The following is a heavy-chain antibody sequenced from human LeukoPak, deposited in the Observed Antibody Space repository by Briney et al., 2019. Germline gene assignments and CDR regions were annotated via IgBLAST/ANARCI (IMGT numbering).Heavy chain of an antibody. D-gene: IGHD3-16*01. CDR2: IIPIFGTA. Sequence: SVKVSCKASGGTFSSYAVSWVQQAPGRGLEWIGGIIPIFGTADYPQKSQGRVTITTDESRSTAYLELRNLRSGDTAVYYCATGEVTYYSRWGFEIWGQGTMVTVSS. V-gene: IGHV1-69*05. J-gene: IGHJ3*02. CDR3: ATGEVTYYSRWGFEI. CDR1: GGTFSSYA.